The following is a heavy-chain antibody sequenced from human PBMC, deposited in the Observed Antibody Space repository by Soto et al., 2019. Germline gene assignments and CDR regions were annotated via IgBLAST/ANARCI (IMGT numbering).Heavy chain of an antibody. J-gene: IGHJ4*02. D-gene: IGHD2-2*01. CDR3: AREDIVVVPAAIQSNYFDY. Sequence: ASVKVSCKASGYTFTSYAMHWVRQAPGQKLEWMGWINAGNGNTKYSQKFQGRVTITRDTSASTAYMELSSLRSEDTAVYYCAREDIVVVPAAIQSNYFDYWGQGTLVTVSS. CDR1: GYTFTSYA. V-gene: IGHV1-3*01. CDR2: INAGNGNT.